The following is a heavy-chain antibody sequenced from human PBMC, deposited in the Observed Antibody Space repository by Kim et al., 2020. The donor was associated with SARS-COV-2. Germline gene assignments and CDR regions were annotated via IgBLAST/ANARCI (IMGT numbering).Heavy chain of an antibody. V-gene: IGHV4-34*01. CDR1: GGSFSGYY. CDR2: INHSGST. Sequence: SETLSLTCAVYGGSFSGYYWSWIRQPPGKGLEWIGEINHSGSTNYNPSLKSRVTISVDTSKNQFSLKLSSVTAADTAVYYCARGPGVWSSSWYYYYYMDV. D-gene: IGHD6-13*01. CDR3: ARGPGVWSSSWYYYYYMDV. J-gene: IGHJ6*03.